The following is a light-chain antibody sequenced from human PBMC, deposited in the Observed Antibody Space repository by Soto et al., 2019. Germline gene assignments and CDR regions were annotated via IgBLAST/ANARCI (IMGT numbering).Light chain of an antibody. CDR2: DVS. CDR3: SSYTCSSTYV. CDR1: SSDVGGYNY. J-gene: IGLJ1*01. Sequence: QAEVTQPASVSGSPGQSITISCTGTSSDVGGYNYVSWYQQHPGKAPKLMIYDVSNRPSGVSNRFSGSKSGNTASLTISGLQAEDEADYYCSSYTCSSTYVFGTGTKVTVL. V-gene: IGLV2-14*01.